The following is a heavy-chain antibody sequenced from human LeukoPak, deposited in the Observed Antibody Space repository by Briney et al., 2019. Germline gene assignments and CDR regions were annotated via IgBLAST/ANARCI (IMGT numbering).Heavy chain of an antibody. CDR2: INSDGSSK. D-gene: IGHD3-16*01. CDR3: TRMGDYYYAY. Sequence: GGSLRLSCEVSGFTFSSFWMQWVRQAPGGEPVWVSRINSDGSSKDYADSVKGRFTISRDNAKNTLYLQMNGLRGEDTAVYYCTRMGDYYYAYWGQGALVTVSS. V-gene: IGHV3-74*01. CDR1: GFTFSSFW. J-gene: IGHJ4*02.